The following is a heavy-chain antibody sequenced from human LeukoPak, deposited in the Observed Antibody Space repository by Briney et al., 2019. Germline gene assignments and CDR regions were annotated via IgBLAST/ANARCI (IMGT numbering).Heavy chain of an antibody. J-gene: IGHJ3*02. CDR1: GYTFTGYY. CDR2: INPNSGGT. CDR3: AGGGPYGGNDDAFDI. V-gene: IGHV1-2*02. D-gene: IGHD4-23*01. Sequence: ASVKVSCKASGYTFTGYYMHWVRQAPGQGLEWMGWINPNSGGTNYAQKFQGRVTMTRDTSISTAYMELSRLRSDDTAVYYCAGGGPYGGNDDAFDIWGQGTMVTVSS.